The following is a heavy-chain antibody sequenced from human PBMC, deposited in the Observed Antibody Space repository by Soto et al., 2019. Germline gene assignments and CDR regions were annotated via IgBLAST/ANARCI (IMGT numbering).Heavy chain of an antibody. D-gene: IGHD4-17*01. CDR2: ISSSGYI. CDR1: GFTFSNSG. V-gene: IGHV3-21*01. J-gene: IGHJ1*01. Sequence: EVQLVESGGGLVKPGGSLRLSCAASGFTFSNSGMNWVRQAPGKGLEWVSYISSSGYIFYADSVKGRFTISRDNAKDALYLQRNSLRAEDTAVYSCARDLGAVTTLGFQNWGQGALVTFSS. CDR3: ARDLGAVTTLGFQN.